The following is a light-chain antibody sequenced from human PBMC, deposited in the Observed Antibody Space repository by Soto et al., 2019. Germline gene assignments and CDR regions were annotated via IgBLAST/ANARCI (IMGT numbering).Light chain of an antibody. J-gene: IGLJ1*01. CDR2: VVT. Sequence: QSALTQPPSASGSLGQSVTISCTGTSSDVGAYNYVSWYQQHPGKAPKLMIYVVTRRPSGVPDRFSGSKSGNTASLNVSGLQAEDEADYYCSSYTSSSTQVFGTGTKLTVL. CDR1: SSDVGAYNY. CDR3: SSYTSSSTQV. V-gene: IGLV2-8*01.